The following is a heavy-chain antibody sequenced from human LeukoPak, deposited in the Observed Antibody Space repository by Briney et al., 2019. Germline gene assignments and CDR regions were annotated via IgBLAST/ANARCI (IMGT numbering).Heavy chain of an antibody. Sequence: GGSLRLSCAASGLTFSSHWMHWVRQAPGKGLEWVSAISGSGGSTYYADSVKGRFTISRDNSKNTLYLQMNSLRAEDTAVYYCAKDFSRTTIFGVVIIRGPDYWGQGTLVTVSS. CDR2: ISGSGGST. CDR3: AKDFSRTTIFGVVIIRGPDY. D-gene: IGHD3-3*01. J-gene: IGHJ4*02. CDR1: GLTFSSHW. V-gene: IGHV3-23*01.